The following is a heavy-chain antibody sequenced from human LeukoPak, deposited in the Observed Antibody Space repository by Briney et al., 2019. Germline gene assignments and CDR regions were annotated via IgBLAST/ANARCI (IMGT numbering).Heavy chain of an antibody. V-gene: IGHV3-30*18. J-gene: IGHJ4*02. CDR3: AKGVASSIWNAMDV. CDR1: GFPFSGYG. CDR2: ISDDARNE. D-gene: IGHD1-1*01. Sequence: PGRSLRLSRAASGFPFSGYGMNWVRQAPGKGLEWVTVISDDARNEDYTDSVKGRFTISRDNSKNILYLQMNSLRVEDTAVYYCAKGVASSIWNAMDVWGQGTLVTVSS.